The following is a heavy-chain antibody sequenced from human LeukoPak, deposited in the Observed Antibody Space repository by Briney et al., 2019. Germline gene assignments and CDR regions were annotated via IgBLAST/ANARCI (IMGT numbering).Heavy chain of an antibody. CDR3: AKDLDIVATITGN. V-gene: IGHV3-23*01. CDR2: VSGSGGST. CDR1: GFTFSSYA. D-gene: IGHD5-12*01. J-gene: IGHJ4*02. Sequence: RPGGSLRLSCAASGFTFSSYAMSWVRPAPGKGLEWVSGVSGSGGSTYYADSVKGRFTISRDNSKNTLYLQMNSLRAEDTAVYYCAKDLDIVATITGNWGQGTLVTVSS.